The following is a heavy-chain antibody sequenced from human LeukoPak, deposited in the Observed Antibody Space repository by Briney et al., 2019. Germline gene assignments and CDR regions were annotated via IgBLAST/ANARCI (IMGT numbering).Heavy chain of an antibody. Sequence: GGSLRLSCTASGFTFGDYAMSWFRQAPGKGLEWVGFIRSKAYGGTTEYAASVKGRFTISRDDPKSIAYLQMNSLKTEDTAVYYCTRDGPTYYYDSSEYAFDIWGQGTMVTVSS. CDR1: GFTFGDYA. V-gene: IGHV3-49*03. J-gene: IGHJ3*02. CDR2: IRSKAYGGTT. D-gene: IGHD3-22*01. CDR3: TRDGPTYYYDSSEYAFDI.